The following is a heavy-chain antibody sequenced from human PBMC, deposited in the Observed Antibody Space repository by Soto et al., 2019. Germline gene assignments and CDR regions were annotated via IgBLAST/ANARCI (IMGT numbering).Heavy chain of an antibody. D-gene: IGHD2-21*01. CDR3: GRDLSLLGRQFDY. Sequence: QVQLVQSGAEVKKPGASVKVSCQASGYTFSLFGISWVRQAPGQGLEWMGWISTFNGNTNYAQKFQGRVTITTETSTGTPYVELRTVISDDTAVYFYGRDLSLLGRQFDYWGQGNLVTVSP. CDR1: GYTFSLFG. V-gene: IGHV1-18*01. J-gene: IGHJ4*02. CDR2: ISTFNGNT.